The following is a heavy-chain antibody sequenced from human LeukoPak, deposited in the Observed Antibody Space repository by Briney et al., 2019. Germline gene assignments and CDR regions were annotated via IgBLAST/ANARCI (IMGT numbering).Heavy chain of an antibody. CDR2: ICDTGGA. V-gene: IGHV4-59*11. Sequence: SETLSLTCTVSGDSITSHYWSWIRQPPGKGLEWIGYICDTGGANYNPSLKSRVTISRDTSKNQFSLNVTSVTAADTAIYYCARGHYYGNSGDYRGQGTLVTVSS. D-gene: IGHD3-22*01. J-gene: IGHJ4*02. CDR3: ARGHYYGNSGDY. CDR1: GDSITSHY.